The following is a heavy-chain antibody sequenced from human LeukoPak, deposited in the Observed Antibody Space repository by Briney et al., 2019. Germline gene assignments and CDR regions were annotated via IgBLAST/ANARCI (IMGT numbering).Heavy chain of an antibody. Sequence: GSVKVSCKASGYTVTRYYMHWVRQAPGQGLEWMGWINPNSGGTNYAQKFQGRVTMTRDTSIITAYMELSRLRSDDTAVYYCASLPPRQWLGDYWGQGTLVTVSS. V-gene: IGHV1-2*02. CDR1: GYTVTRYY. CDR2: INPNSGGT. D-gene: IGHD6-19*01. CDR3: ASLPPRQWLGDY. J-gene: IGHJ4*02.